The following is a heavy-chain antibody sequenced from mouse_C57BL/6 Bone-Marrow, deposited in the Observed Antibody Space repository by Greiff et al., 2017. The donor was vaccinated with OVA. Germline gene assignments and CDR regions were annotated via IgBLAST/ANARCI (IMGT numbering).Heavy chain of an antibody. CDR2: ISYDGSN. J-gene: IGHJ3*01. CDR1: GYSITSGYY. D-gene: IGHD2-4*01. CDR3: ARDRDYDYAAWFAY. V-gene: IGHV3-6*01. Sequence: VQLKESGPGLVKPSQSLSLTCSVTGYSITSGYYWNWIRQFPGNKLEWMGYISYDGSNNYNPSLKNRISITRDTSKNQFFLKLNSVTTEDTATYYCARDRDYDYAAWFAYWGQGTLVTVSA.